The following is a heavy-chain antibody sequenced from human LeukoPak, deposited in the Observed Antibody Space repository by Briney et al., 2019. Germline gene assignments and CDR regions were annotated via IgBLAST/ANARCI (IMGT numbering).Heavy chain of an antibody. CDR2: IHSRGNI. Sequence: SETLSLTSTVAGGSNSSYYWSWIRPPAGKGLEWIGLIHSRGNINYNPTLKSRVTMSGDTSKNQVSLKLNSVTAADTAVYFCAKDYYDSSGFDSWDQGTLVTVSS. CDR3: AKDYYDSSGFDS. D-gene: IGHD3-22*01. J-gene: IGHJ4*02. V-gene: IGHV4-4*07. CDR1: GGSNSSYY.